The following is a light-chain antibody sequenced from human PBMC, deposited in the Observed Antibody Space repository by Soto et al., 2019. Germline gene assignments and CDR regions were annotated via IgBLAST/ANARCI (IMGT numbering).Light chain of an antibody. CDR1: SSNVGSSY. V-gene: IGLV1-47*01. J-gene: IGLJ2*01. CDR3: AAWDDSLRALV. CDR2: RNN. Sequence: QSVLTQPPSTSGTPGQRVTISGSGSSSNVGSSYVYWYQQLPGTAPKLLIYRNNQRPSGVPDRFSGSKSGTSASLAISGLRSEDEADYFCAAWDDSLRALVFGGGTKVTVL.